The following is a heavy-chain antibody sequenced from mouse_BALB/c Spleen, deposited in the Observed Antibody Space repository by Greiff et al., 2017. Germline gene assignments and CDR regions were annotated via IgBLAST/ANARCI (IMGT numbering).Heavy chain of an antibody. J-gene: IGHJ1*01. CDR1: GFTFSSFG. Sequence: VQLQQSGGGLVQPGGSRKLSCAASGFTFSSFGMHWVRQAPEKGLEWVAYISSGSSTIYYADTVKGRFTISRDNPKNTLFLQMTSLRSEDTAMYYCARDGHWYFDVWGAGTTVTVSS. CDR3: ARDGHWYFDV. CDR2: ISSGSSTI. V-gene: IGHV5-17*02. D-gene: IGHD2-3*01.